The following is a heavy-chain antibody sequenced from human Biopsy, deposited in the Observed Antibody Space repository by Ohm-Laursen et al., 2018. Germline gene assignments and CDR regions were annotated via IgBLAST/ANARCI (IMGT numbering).Heavy chain of an antibody. Sequence: ALVKVSCKASGYTFTGYHVHWVRQAPGQGLEWMGWINAKTGDTNYAQKFQGRVTMTRDTSISTAYVDLSSLRSDDTAVYYCTRGGYYYDSLAYYYWFDPWGQGTLVTVSS. CDR3: TRGGYYYDSLAYYYWFDP. CDR1: GYTFTGYH. J-gene: IGHJ5*02. V-gene: IGHV1-2*02. D-gene: IGHD3-22*01. CDR2: INAKTGDT.